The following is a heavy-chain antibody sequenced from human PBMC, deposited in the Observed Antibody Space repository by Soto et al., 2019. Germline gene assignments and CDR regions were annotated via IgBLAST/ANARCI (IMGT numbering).Heavy chain of an antibody. Sequence: QVQLVESGGGLVKPGGSLRLSCAASGFTFSDYYMTWIRQAPGKGLEWVSYIGSTASDIYYADSVKGRFTISRDNAKNSLFLHMNSLRADDTAVYYCARERWSEGKGAEFRHWGQGTLVTVSS. V-gene: IGHV3-11*01. CDR3: ARERWSEGKGAEFRH. D-gene: IGHD2-8*01. J-gene: IGHJ1*01. CDR1: GFTFSDYY. CDR2: IGSTASDI.